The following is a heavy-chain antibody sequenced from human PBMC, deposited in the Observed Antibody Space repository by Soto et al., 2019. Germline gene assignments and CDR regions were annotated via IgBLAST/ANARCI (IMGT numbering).Heavy chain of an antibody. CDR2: IHHSGST. J-gene: IGHJ6*02. Sequence: QVQLQESGPGLVKPSETLSLICSVSGGSITSHYCSWFRQPPGKGLEWIGYIHHSGSTSYNPSLKSRVTMSVDTSKNHFSLKVNSVTAADTALYYCARQGFGQLHGLVDVWGPGTTVTVSS. D-gene: IGHD3-16*01. CDR1: GGSITSHY. CDR3: ARQGFGQLHGLVDV. V-gene: IGHV4-59*08.